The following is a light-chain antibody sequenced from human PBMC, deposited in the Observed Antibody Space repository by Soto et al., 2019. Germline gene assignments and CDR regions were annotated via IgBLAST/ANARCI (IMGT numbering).Light chain of an antibody. CDR2: GAS. CDR1: QSVSSN. V-gene: IGKV3-15*01. CDR3: QQYNNWPPWT. J-gene: IGKJ1*01. Sequence: EIVMTQSPATLSVSPGERATLSCISSQSVSSNLAWYQQKPGQAPRLLIYGASTRATGIPARFSGSGSGTGFTLTISSLQSEDFAVYYCQQYNNWPPWTFGQGTKVDIK.